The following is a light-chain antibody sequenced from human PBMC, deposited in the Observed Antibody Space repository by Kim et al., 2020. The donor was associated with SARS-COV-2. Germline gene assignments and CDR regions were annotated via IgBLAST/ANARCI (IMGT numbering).Light chain of an antibody. CDR1: QTVLYNSNNKNY. Sequence: RATLNCKSSQTVLYNSNNKNYLAWYQQKPGRAPKLLIYWASIRESGVSDRFSGSGSETDFTLTISSLQAEDVAVYYCQQYYSTPPSFGQGTKLEIK. J-gene: IGKJ2*03. V-gene: IGKV4-1*01. CDR3: QQYYSTPPS. CDR2: WAS.